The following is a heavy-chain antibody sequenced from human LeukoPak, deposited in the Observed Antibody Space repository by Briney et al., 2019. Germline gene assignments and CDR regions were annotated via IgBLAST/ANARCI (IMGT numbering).Heavy chain of an antibody. D-gene: IGHD3-22*01. CDR1: GFTFSSYS. V-gene: IGHV3-21*01. Sequence: GGSLRLSCAASGFTFSSYSMNWVRQAPGEGLEWVSSISSSSSYIYYADSVKGRFTISRDNAKNSLYLQMNSLRAEDTAVYYCARGGYYYDSSGPEFDYWGQGTLVTVSS. CDR3: ARGGYYYDSSGPEFDY. J-gene: IGHJ4*02. CDR2: ISSSSSYI.